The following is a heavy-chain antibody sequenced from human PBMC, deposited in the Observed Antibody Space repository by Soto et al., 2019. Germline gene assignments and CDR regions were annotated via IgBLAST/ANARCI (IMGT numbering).Heavy chain of an antibody. CDR3: ARGPGRYQLLSYYYYYYYMDV. CDR1: GYTFTIYY. CDR2: MNPNSGNT. D-gene: IGHD2-2*01. V-gene: IGHV1-8*01. J-gene: IGHJ6*03. Sequence: ASVKGSCKASGYTFTIYYINWVRQATGQGLEWMGWMNPNSGNTGYAQKFQGRVTMTRNTSISTAYMELSSLRSEDTAVYYCARGPGRYQLLSYYYYYYYMDVWGKGTTVTVLL.